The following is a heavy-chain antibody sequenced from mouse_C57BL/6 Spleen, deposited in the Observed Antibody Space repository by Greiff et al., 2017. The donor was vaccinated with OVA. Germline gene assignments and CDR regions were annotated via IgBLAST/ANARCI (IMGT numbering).Heavy chain of an antibody. CDR2: INPGSGGT. V-gene: IGHV1-54*01. Sequence: VQLQQSGAELVRPGTSVKVSCKASGYAFTNYLIEWVQQRPGQGLEWIGVINPGSGGTNYNEKFKGKATLTADKSSSTAYMQLSSLTSEDSAVYFCARPYPFDYWGQGTTLTVSS. CDR1: GYAFTNYL. CDR3: ARPYPFDY. J-gene: IGHJ2*01.